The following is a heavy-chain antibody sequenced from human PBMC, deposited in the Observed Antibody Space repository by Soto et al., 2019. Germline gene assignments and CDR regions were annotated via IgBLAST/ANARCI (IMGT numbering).Heavy chain of an antibody. V-gene: IGHV3-49*05. D-gene: IGHD2-2*02. J-gene: IGHJ4*02. CDR2: IRSKAYGGTT. CDR1: GFTFGDYA. CDR3: TSLYIPYLFDY. Sequence: NPGGSLRLSCTASGFTFGDYAMSWFRQAPGKGLEWVGFIRSKAYGGTTEYAASVKGRFTISRDDSKSIAYLQMNSLKTEDTAVYYCTSLYIPYLFDYWGQGTLVTVSS.